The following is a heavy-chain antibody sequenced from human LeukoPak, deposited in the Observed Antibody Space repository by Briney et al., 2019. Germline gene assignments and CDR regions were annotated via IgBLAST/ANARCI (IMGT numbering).Heavy chain of an antibody. D-gene: IGHD6-13*01. Sequence: GGSLRLSCAASGFTFDDYAMHWVRQAPGKGLEWVSGISWNSGSIGYADSVKGRFTISRDNAKNSLYLQMNSLRAEDTAVYYCARYPSRAYSSSWPYYFDYWGRGTLVTVSS. V-gene: IGHV3-9*01. J-gene: IGHJ4*02. CDR1: GFTFDDYA. CDR2: ISWNSGSI. CDR3: ARYPSRAYSSSWPYYFDY.